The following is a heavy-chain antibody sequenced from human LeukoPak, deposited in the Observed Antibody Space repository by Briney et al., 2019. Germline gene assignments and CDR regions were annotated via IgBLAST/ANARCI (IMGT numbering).Heavy chain of an antibody. CDR3: ASKRSGYYSGFFDY. D-gene: IGHD3-22*01. V-gene: IGHV4-34*01. CDR2: INHSGST. J-gene: IGHJ4*02. CDR1: GGSFSGYY. Sequence: SETLSLTCAVYGGSFSGYYWSWIRQPPGKGLEWIGEINHSGSTNYNPSLKGRVTISVDTSKNQFSLKLSSLAAADTAVYYCASKRSGYYSGFFDYWGQGTLVTVSS.